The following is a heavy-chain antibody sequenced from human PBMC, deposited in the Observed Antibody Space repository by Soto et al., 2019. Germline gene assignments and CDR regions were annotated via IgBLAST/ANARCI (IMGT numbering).Heavy chain of an antibody. V-gene: IGHV4-4*07. CDR1: GGSISSYY. CDR3: ARADYEILTGSYAMDV. Sequence: SETLSLTCTVSGGSISSYYWSWIRQPAGKGLEWIGRIYTSGATNYNPSLESRVTMSVDTSKNQFSLKLTSVTAADTAVYFCARADYEILTGSYAMDVWGQGTTVTVSS. J-gene: IGHJ6*02. D-gene: IGHD3-9*01. CDR2: IYTSGAT.